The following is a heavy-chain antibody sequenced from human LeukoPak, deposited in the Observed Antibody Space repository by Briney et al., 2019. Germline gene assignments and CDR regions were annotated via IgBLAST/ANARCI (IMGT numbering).Heavy chain of an antibody. CDR3: ASSRYFDWSRFDP. J-gene: IGHJ5*02. Sequence: SETLSLTCTVSGGSISSSSYYWGWIRQPPGKGLEWIGSIYYSGSTYYNPSLKSRVTISVDTPKNQFSLKLSSVTAADTAVYYCASSRYFDWSRFDPWGQGTLVTVSS. CDR1: GGSISSSSYY. CDR2: IYYSGST. V-gene: IGHV4-39*01. D-gene: IGHD3-9*01.